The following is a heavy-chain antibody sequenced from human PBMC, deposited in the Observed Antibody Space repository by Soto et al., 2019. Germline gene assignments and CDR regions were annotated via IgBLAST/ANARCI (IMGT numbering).Heavy chain of an antibody. CDR2: INAGNGNT. V-gene: IGHV1-3*01. D-gene: IGHD3-3*01. J-gene: IGHJ4*02. CDR1: GYTFTSYA. CDR3: ARVPTIFGVVLGD. Sequence: ASVKVSCKASGYTFTSYAMHWVRQAPGQRLEWMGWINAGNGNTKYSQKFQGRVTITRDTSASTAYMELSSLRSEDAAVYYCARVPTIFGVVLGDWGQGTLVTVSS.